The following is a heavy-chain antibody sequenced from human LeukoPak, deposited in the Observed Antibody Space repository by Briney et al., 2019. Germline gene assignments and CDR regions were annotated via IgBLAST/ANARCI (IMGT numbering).Heavy chain of an antibody. Sequence: PGGSLRLSCAASGLAFTSSSMHWVRQAPGKGLEWVAVISSDGNNKYYIDSVKGRFTISRDNSKNTLYLQMNSLRAEDTAVYYCARPSYYDSSGYYSPFDSWGQGTLVTVSS. J-gene: IGHJ4*02. V-gene: IGHV3-30-3*01. D-gene: IGHD3-22*01. CDR2: ISSDGNNK. CDR3: ARPSYYDSSGYYSPFDS. CDR1: GLAFTSSS.